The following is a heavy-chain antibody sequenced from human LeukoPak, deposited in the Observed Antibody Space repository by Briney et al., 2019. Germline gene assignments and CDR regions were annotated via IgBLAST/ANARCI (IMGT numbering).Heavy chain of an antibody. Sequence: GASVKVSCKASGYTFTGYYMHWVRQAPGQGLEWMGRINPNSGGTNYAQKFQGRVTMTRDTSISTAYMKLSRLRSDDTAVYYCARSFSTRVDSPKNTGVVVTAFYYWGQGTLVTVSS. D-gene: IGHD2-21*02. V-gene: IGHV1-2*06. CDR1: GYTFTGYY. CDR2: INPNSGGT. CDR3: ARSFSTRVDSPKNTGVVVTAFYY. J-gene: IGHJ4*02.